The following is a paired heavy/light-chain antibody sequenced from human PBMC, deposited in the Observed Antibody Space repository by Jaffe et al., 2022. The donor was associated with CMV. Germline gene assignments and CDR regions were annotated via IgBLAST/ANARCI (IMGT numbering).Light chain of an antibody. J-gene: IGLJ3*02. CDR3: CSYAGSYFWV. V-gene: IGLV2-11*01. Sequence: QSALTQPRSVSGSPGQSVTISCTGTSSDVGGYNYVSWYQQHPGKAPKLMIYDVSKRPSGVPDRFSGSKSGNTASLTISGLQAEDEADYYCCSYAGSYFWVFGGGTKLTVL. CDR2: DVS. CDR1: SSDVGGYNY.
Heavy chain of an antibody. V-gene: IGHV5-10-1*03. CDR1: GYSFTSYW. D-gene: IGHD6-13*01. CDR2: IDPSDSYT. J-gene: IGHJ4*02. CDR3: ARHSGRSIGGVAAAGNFDY. Sequence: EVQLVQSGAEVKKPGESLRISCKGSGYSFTSYWISWVRQMPGKGLEWMGRIDPSDSYTNYSPSFQGHVTISADKSISTAYLQWSSLKASDTAMYYCARHSGRSIGGVAAAGNFDYWGQGTLVTVSS.